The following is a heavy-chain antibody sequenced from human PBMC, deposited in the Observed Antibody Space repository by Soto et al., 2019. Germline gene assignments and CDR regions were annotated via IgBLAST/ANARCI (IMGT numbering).Heavy chain of an antibody. Sequence: SETLCLTCSVSGGSISGYDGSWIRQPPGKGLEWIGYIYYSGSTNYNPSLKSRVTISVDTSKNQFSLKLSSVTAADTAVYYCARERSYGIIDYWGQGTLVTVSS. CDR2: IYYSGST. CDR3: ARERSYGIIDY. V-gene: IGHV4-59*01. D-gene: IGHD5-18*01. J-gene: IGHJ4*02. CDR1: GGSISGYD.